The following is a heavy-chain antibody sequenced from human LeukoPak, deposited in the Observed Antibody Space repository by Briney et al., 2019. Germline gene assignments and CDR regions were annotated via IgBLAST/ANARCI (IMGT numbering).Heavy chain of an antibody. CDR3: ARGHVEMATITHFDY. D-gene: IGHD5-24*01. CDR2: IYHSGST. Sequence: SETLSLTCTVSGYSISSGYYWGWTRRPPGKGLGGIGSIYHSGSTYYNPSLKSGVTISVDTSKTQFSLKLISVTAADTAVYYCARGHVEMATITHFDYWGQGTLVTVSS. CDR1: GYSISSGYY. V-gene: IGHV4-38-2*02. J-gene: IGHJ4*02.